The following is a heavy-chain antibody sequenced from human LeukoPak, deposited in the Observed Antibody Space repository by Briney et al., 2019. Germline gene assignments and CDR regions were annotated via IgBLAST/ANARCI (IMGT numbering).Heavy chain of an antibody. CDR3: ARDSKRRVTMVRGVTDYYYYYGMDV. CDR2: INPSGGST. CDR1: GYTFASYG. J-gene: IGHJ6*02. D-gene: IGHD3-10*01. Sequence: ASVKVSCKASGYTFASYGISWVRQAPGQGLEWMGIINPSGGSTSYAQKFQGRVTMTRDTSTSTVYMELSSLRSEDTAVYYCARDSKRRVTMVRGVTDYYYYYGMDVWGQGTTVTVSS. V-gene: IGHV1-46*01.